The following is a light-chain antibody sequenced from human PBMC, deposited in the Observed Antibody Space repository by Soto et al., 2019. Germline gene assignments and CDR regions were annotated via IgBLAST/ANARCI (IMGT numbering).Light chain of an antibody. CDR2: DAS. CDR3: QQSHDWLT. Sequence: EIVLTQSPATLALSPGERATLSCRASQSVSTYLASYQQKAGQAPKLLIYDASNRATGIPARFSGSGSGTDFPLTISSLQPEDFAVYYCQQSHDWLTFGGGTKVEIK. J-gene: IGKJ4*01. V-gene: IGKV3-11*01. CDR1: QSVSTY.